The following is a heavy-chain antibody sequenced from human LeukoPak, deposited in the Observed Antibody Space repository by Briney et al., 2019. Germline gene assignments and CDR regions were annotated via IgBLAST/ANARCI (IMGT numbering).Heavy chain of an antibody. J-gene: IGHJ4*02. CDR1: GGSISSSSYY. CDR3: ARMNQNYYGSGRYFDY. V-gene: IGHV4-39*01. Sequence: SETLSLTCTVSGGSISSSSYYWGRIRQPPGKGLEWIGSIYYSGSTYYNPSLKSRVTISVDTSKNQFSLKLSSVTAADTAVYYCARMNQNYYGSGRYFDYWGQGTLVTVSS. D-gene: IGHD3-10*01. CDR2: IYYSGST.